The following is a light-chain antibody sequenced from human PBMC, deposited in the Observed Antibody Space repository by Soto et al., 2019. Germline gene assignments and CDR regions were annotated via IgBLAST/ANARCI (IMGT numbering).Light chain of an antibody. Sequence: DFVMTQSPLSLPVTPGEPASISCRSSQSLLHSYGYNYLVSYLQKPGQSPQHLFYLGSNRASGVTDRFSGSGSGTDFTLKISRVEAEDVALYYCMPALQSPPTFGQGTKLEIK. J-gene: IGKJ2*01. V-gene: IGKV2-28*01. CDR1: QSLLHSYGYNY. CDR2: LGS. CDR3: MPALQSPPT.